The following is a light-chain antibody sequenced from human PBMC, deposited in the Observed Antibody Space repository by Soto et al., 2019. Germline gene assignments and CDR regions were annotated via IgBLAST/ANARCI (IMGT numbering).Light chain of an antibody. CDR2: DAS. CDR3: QQYNNWPPTGT. V-gene: IGKV3-15*01. J-gene: IGKJ1*01. CDR1: QSVNSN. Sequence: EIVMTQSPATLSVSPGEGATISCRASQSVNSNLAWYQQKPGQAPRLLIYDASTRATDIPARFSGSGSGTDFTLTISSLQFEDFAVYFCQQYNNWPPTGTFGQGTKV.